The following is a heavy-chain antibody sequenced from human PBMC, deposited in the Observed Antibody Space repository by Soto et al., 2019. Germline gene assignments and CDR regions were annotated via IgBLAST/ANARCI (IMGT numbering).Heavy chain of an antibody. V-gene: IGHV4-30-4*01. CDR3: ARAPSTVTTSMDV. CDR1: GDSISSGDYY. Sequence: SETLSLTCTVSGDSISSGDYYWSWIRQPPGKGLEWIGYIYYSGSTYYNPSLKSRVTISVDTSKNQFSLKLSSVTAADTAVYYCARAPSTVTTSMDVWGQGTTVTV. CDR2: IYYSGST. D-gene: IGHD4-17*01. J-gene: IGHJ6*02.